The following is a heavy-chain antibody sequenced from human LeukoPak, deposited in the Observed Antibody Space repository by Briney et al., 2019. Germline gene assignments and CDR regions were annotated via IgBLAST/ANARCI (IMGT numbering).Heavy chain of an antibody. V-gene: IGHV1-46*01. CDR2: IKPSGGST. Sequence: GASVKVSCKASVYTCTSYYTHWVRQAPGQGLEWMGIIKPSGGSTLYAQKFQGRVTVTSDMSTSTVYVELSSLRSEDTAVYYCAREVPENFNFDYWGQGTLVTVSS. D-gene: IGHD2/OR15-2a*01. CDR3: AREVPENFNFDY. J-gene: IGHJ4*02. CDR1: VYTCTSYY.